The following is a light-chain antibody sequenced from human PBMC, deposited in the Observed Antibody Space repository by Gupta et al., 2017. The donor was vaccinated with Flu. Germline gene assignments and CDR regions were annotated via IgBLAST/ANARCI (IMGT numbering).Light chain of an antibody. CDR1: SSDVGGYNF. CDR2: EVT. CDR3: SSYTSSSTLV. J-gene: IGLJ1*01. Sequence: QSALTQPASVSGSPGQSITISCTGTSSDVGGYNFVSWYQQHPGKVPKLMIYEVTNRPSGVSNRFSASKSGNTASLTISGLQAEDEADYYCSSYTSSSTLVFGTGTKVTVL. V-gene: IGLV2-14*01.